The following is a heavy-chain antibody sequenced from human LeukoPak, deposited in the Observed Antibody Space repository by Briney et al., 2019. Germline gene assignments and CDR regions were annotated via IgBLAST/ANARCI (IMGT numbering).Heavy chain of an antibody. CDR3: ARVKQQLVLSYYGMDV. V-gene: IGHV3-30*04. CDR1: GFTFSSYA. CDR2: ISYDGSNK. Sequence: GGSLRLFCAASGFTFSSYAMHWVRQAPGKGLEWVAVISYDGSNKYYADSVKGRFTISRDNSKNTLYLQMNSLRAEDTAVYYCARVKQQLVLSYYGMDVWGQGTTVTVSS. J-gene: IGHJ6*02. D-gene: IGHD6-13*01.